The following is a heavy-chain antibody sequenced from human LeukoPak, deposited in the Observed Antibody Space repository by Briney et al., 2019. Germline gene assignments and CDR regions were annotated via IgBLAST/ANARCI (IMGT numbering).Heavy chain of an antibody. Sequence: SVKVSFKASGYTFTCYYMHWVRQAPGQGLEWMGWINPNSGGTNYAQEFQGRVTMTRDTSISTAYMELSRLRSDDTALYYCAKSSTSGSGSYYPYYFGMDVWGQGTTVTVFS. J-gene: IGHJ6*02. CDR1: GYTFTCYY. D-gene: IGHD3-10*01. CDR2: INPNSGGT. V-gene: IGHV1-2*02. CDR3: AKSSTSGSGSYYPYYFGMDV.